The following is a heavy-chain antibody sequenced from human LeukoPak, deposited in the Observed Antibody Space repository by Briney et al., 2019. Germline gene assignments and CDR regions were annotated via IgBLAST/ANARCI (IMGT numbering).Heavy chain of an antibody. CDR1: GGSISSYY. CDR2: IYYSGST. V-gene: IGHV4-59*01. Sequence: SETLSLTCTVSGGSISSYYWSWTRQPPGKGLDWIGYIYYSGSTKYNPSLKSRVTISVDTSKNQFSLKLISGTAADTAVDYCARVGIAAAGSEFDYWGQGTLATVSS. CDR3: ARVGIAAAGSEFDY. D-gene: IGHD6-13*01. J-gene: IGHJ4*02.